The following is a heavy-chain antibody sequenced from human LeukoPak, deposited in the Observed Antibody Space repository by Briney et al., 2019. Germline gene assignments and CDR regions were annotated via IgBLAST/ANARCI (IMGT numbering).Heavy chain of an antibody. J-gene: IGHJ3*02. CDR2: IYYSGST. D-gene: IGHD7-27*01. CDR3: ARDTLWGSSAFDI. Sequence: SETLSLTCTVSGGSISSYYWSWIRQPPGKGLEWIGYIYYSGSTNYNPSLKSRVTISVDTSKNQFSLKLSSVTAADPAVYYCARDTLWGSSAFDIWGQGTMVTVSS. CDR1: GGSISSYY. V-gene: IGHV4-59*12.